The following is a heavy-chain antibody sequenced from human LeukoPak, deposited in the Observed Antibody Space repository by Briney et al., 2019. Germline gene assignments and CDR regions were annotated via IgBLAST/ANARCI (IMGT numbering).Heavy chain of an antibody. CDR1: GFTFTNYA. CDR3: AKGKVGGAVAGPLDS. D-gene: IGHD6-19*01. V-gene: IGHV3-23*01. Sequence: GGSLRLSCVASGFTFTNYAMTWVRQAPGKGLEWVSGVSGSGASTYYAESVKGRFSISRDNSENMMYLQLSSLRAEDSAVYYCAKGKVGGAVAGPLDSWGQGTLVTASS. J-gene: IGHJ4*02. CDR2: VSGSGAST.